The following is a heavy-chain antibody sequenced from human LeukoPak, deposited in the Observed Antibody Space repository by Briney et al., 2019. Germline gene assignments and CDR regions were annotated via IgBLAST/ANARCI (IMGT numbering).Heavy chain of an antibody. CDR1: GFTFSSYW. CDR2: IKEDGSEK. CDR3: ASLGMGGN. Sequence: GGSLRLSCAASGFTFSSYWMTWVRQAPGKGLEWVANIKEDGSEKYYVDSVKGRFTISRDNAKNSLYLQLNSLRAEDTAVYYCASLGMGGNWGQGTLVTVSS. V-gene: IGHV3-7*01. D-gene: IGHD7-27*01. J-gene: IGHJ4*02.